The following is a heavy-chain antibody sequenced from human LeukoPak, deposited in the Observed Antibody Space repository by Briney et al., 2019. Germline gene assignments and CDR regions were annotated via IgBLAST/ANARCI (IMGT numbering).Heavy chain of an antibody. D-gene: IGHD4-17*01. J-gene: IGHJ4*02. CDR1: GFTFSTYS. CDR2: ISSSSSYI. V-gene: IGHV3-21*01. CDR3: ARALNDYGDYVFDY. Sequence: GGSLRLSCAASGFTFSTYSMNWVRQAPGKGLEWVSSISSSSSYIYYADSVKGRFTISRDNAENSLYLQMNSLRAEDTAVYYCARALNDYGDYVFDYWGQGTLVTVSS.